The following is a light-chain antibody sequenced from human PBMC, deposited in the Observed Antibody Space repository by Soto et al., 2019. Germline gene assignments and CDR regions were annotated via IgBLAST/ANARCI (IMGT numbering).Light chain of an antibody. CDR1: PSVASSY. Sequence: EVVLTQSPGTLSLSPGERVTLSCRASPSVASSYLAWYQQKPGRAPRLLFYSASSRATGIPDRFSGSGSGTDFTLTISRLEPEDFAVYYCHHFGSLPETFGQGTNVE. J-gene: IGKJ1*01. V-gene: IGKV3-20*01. CDR2: SAS. CDR3: HHFGSLPET.